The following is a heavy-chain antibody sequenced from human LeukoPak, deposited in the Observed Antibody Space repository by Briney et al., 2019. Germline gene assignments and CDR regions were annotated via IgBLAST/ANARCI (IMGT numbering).Heavy chain of an antibody. CDR3: ARGPSIAAAGFFDY. D-gene: IGHD6-13*01. CDR1: GYTFTSYD. Sequence: ASVKVSCKASGYTFTSYDINWVRQATGQGLEWMGWMNPNSGNTGHAQKFQGRVTMTRNTSISTAYMELSSLRSEDTAVYYCARGPSIAAAGFFDYWGQGTLVTVSS. V-gene: IGHV1-8*01. J-gene: IGHJ4*02. CDR2: MNPNSGNT.